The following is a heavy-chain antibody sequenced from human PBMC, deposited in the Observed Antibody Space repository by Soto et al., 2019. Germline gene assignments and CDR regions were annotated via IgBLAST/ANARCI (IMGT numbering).Heavy chain of an antibody. CDR1: GGSISSSNW. CDR2: IYHSGST. D-gene: IGHD6-19*01. Sequence: PSETLSLTCAVSGGSISSSNWWSWVRQPPGKGLEWIGEIYHSGSTNYNPSLKSRVTISVDKSKNQFSLKLSSVTAADTAVYYCARTPIAVAAHRVTDYWGQGTLVTVSS. CDR3: ARTPIAVAAHRVTDY. J-gene: IGHJ4*02. V-gene: IGHV4-4*02.